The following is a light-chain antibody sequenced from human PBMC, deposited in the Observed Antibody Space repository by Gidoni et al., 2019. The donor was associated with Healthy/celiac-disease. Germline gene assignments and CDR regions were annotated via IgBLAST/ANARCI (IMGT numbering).Light chain of an antibody. CDR1: SSDVGVYNY. J-gene: IGLJ2*01. V-gene: IGLV2-14*01. CDR2: DVS. Sequence: QSALTQPASVSGSPGQSITICCTGTSSDVGVYNYVSWYQQHPGTAPKLMIYDVSNRPSGVSNRFSGSKSGNTASLTISGLQAEDEADYYCSSYTSSSTLVFGGGTKLTVL. CDR3: SSYTSSSTLV.